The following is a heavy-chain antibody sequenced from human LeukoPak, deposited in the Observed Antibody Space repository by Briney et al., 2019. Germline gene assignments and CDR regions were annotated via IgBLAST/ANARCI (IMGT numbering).Heavy chain of an antibody. CDR1: GFTFSDYY. J-gene: IGHJ4*02. CDR2: ISSSGSTI. D-gene: IGHD3-22*01. Sequence: GGSLRLSCAASGFTFSDYYMSWIRQAPGKGLEWVSYISSSGSTIYYADSVKGRFTISRDNAKNSLYLQMNSLRAEDTAVYYCARAGYYDSSGSTPFDYWGQGTLVTVSS. V-gene: IGHV3-11*04. CDR3: ARAGYYDSSGSTPFDY.